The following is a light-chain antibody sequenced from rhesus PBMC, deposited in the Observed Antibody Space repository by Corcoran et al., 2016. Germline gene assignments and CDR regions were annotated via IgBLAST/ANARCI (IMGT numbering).Light chain of an antibody. CDR3: QQYNNWNRT. V-gene: IGKV3S9*01. CDR1: QSVSSY. CDR2: GAS. Sequence: EIVMTQSPATLSLSPGERATLSCRASQSVSSYVAWYQQKPEQAPRLLIYGASRRATGIPDRFSGSGSGTDFTLIISSLEPEDVGVYYCQQYNNWNRTFGQGTKVEIK. J-gene: IGKJ1*01.